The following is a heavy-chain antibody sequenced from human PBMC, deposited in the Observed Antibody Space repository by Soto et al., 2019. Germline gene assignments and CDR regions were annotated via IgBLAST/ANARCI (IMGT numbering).Heavy chain of an antibody. CDR1: GGSISSYY. CDR3: ARDGSDSYGLDV. Sequence: ETLSLTCTVSGGSISSYYWSWIRQSAGKGLEWIGRIYNGGNTQYNPSLKSRVTMSADTSKNQFSLRLNSVTAADTAVYYCARDGSDSYGLDVWGQGTTVTVSS. CDR2: IYNGGNT. D-gene: IGHD3-10*01. J-gene: IGHJ6*02. V-gene: IGHV4-4*07.